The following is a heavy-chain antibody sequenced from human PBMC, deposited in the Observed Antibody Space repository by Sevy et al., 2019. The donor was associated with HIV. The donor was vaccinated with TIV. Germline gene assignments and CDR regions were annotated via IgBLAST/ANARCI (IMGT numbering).Heavy chain of an antibody. CDR1: AINIRDYW. V-gene: IGHV3-7*02. Sequence: GGSLRLSCEASAINIRDYWMNWVRQAPGKGLEWVANINPDGSKIYYAESVKGRFTISRVSAKNPVFLQMTSLRAEDTAVYYCVRAIQLAASYWGQGMLVTVSS. D-gene: IGHD2-15*01. J-gene: IGHJ4*02. CDR2: INPDGSKI. CDR3: VRAIQLAASY.